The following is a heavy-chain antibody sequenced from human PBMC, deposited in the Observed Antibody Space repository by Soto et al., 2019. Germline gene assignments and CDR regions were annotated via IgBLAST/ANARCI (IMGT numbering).Heavy chain of an antibody. CDR1: GFTFSSYS. D-gene: IGHD7-27*01. CDR3: ARVGKGSQMNNWFDP. Sequence: GGSLRLSCAASGFTFSSYSMNWVRQAPGKGLEWVSSISSSSSYIYYADSVKGRFTISRDNAKNSLYLKMNSLRAEDTAVYYCARVGKGSQMNNWFDPWGQGTLVTVSS. CDR2: ISSSSSYI. V-gene: IGHV3-21*01. J-gene: IGHJ5*02.